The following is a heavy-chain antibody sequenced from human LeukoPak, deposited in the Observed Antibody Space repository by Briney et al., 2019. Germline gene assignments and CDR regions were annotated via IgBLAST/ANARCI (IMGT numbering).Heavy chain of an antibody. D-gene: IGHD5-18*01. Sequence: QPGGSLRLSCAASGFTVSSNYMSWVRQAPGKGLEWVSVIYSGGSTYYADSVKGRFTISRHNSKNTLYLQMNSLRAEDTAVYYCARAHQYSYGTYYFDYWGQGTLVTVSS. CDR2: IYSGGST. CDR3: ARAHQYSYGTYYFDY. V-gene: IGHV3-53*04. J-gene: IGHJ4*02. CDR1: GFTVSSNY.